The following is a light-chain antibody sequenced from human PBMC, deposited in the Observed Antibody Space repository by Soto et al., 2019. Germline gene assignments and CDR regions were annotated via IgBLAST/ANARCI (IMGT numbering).Light chain of an antibody. CDR2: STN. J-gene: IGLJ2*01. CDR1: ARSVSTTHF. CDR3: MLCRGGGLVV. Sequence: QTVVTQEPSFSVSPGGTVTLTCGLTARSVSTTHFPSRYQQTPGQPPRTLIYSTNIRSSGVPDRFSGSILGNKAALTITGAKADDECDYRCMLCRGGGLVVFGGGTKVTVL. V-gene: IGLV8-61*01.